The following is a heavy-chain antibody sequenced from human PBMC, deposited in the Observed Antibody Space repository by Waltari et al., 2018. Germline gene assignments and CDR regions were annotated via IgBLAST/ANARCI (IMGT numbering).Heavy chain of an antibody. J-gene: IGHJ4*02. D-gene: IGHD3-3*01. CDR2: ISGSGGST. V-gene: IGHV3-23*01. Sequence: EVQLLESGGGLVQPGGSLRLSCAASGFTFSSYAMSWVRQAPGKGLEWVSAISGSGGSTYYADSLKSRFTISSDNSKNTLYLQMNSLRAEDTAVYYCAKDSPITIFGVVTTDYWGQGTLVTVSS. CDR1: GFTFSSYA. CDR3: AKDSPITIFGVVTTDY.